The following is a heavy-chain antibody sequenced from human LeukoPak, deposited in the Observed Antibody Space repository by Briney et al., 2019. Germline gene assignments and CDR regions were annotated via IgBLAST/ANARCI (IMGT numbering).Heavy chain of an antibody. CDR3: ARDGYSYGYGLDY. CDR2: INHSGST. V-gene: IGHV4-34*01. D-gene: IGHD5-18*01. J-gene: IGHJ4*02. Sequence: SETLSLTCAVYGGSFSGYYCSWIRQPPGKGLEWIGEINHSGSTNYNPSLKSRVTISVDTSKNQFSLKLSSVTAADTAVYYRARDGYSYGYGLDYWGQGTMVTVSS. CDR1: GGSFSGYY.